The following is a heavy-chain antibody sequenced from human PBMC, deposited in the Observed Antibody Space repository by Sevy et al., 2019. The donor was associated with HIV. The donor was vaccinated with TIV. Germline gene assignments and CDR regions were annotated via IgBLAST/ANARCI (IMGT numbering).Heavy chain of an antibody. Sequence: GGSLRLSCAASGFSFSSYWMHWVRQAPGKGLVSVSRINSDGSSTSYADSVKGRFTISRDNAKNTLYLQMNSLRAEDTAVYYCARDGNFLDYYYGMDVWGQGSTVTVSS. V-gene: IGHV3-74*01. J-gene: IGHJ6*02. CDR2: INSDGSST. CDR1: GFSFSSYW. D-gene: IGHD1-26*01. CDR3: ARDGNFLDYYYGMDV.